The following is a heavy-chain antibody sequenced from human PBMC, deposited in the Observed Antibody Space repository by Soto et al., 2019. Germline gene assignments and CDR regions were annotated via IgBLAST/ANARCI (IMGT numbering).Heavy chain of an antibody. Sequence: PGEALEISGQASGYSLTIDGICWVRQLPGKGLEWMGIIYPGDSDTRYSPSFQGQVTISADKSISTAYLQWSSLKASDTAMYYCARRDPPYWYFDLWGRGTLVTVSS. D-gene: IGHD2-21*01. J-gene: IGHJ2*01. V-gene: IGHV5-51*01. CDR1: GYSLTIDG. CDR2: IYPGDSDT. CDR3: ARRDPPYWYFDL.